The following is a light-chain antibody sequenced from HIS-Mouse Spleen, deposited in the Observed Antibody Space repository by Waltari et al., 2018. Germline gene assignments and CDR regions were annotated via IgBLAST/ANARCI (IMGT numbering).Light chain of an antibody. CDR1: KLGDKY. Sequence: SYELTQPPSVSVSPGQTASITCSGDKLGDKYALWYQKKPGQSPVLVIYQDSKRPSGIPERFSGANSGNTATLTISGTQAMDEADYYCPAWDSSTVVFGGGTKLTVL. CDR3: PAWDSSTVV. CDR2: QDS. J-gene: IGLJ2*01. V-gene: IGLV3-1*01.